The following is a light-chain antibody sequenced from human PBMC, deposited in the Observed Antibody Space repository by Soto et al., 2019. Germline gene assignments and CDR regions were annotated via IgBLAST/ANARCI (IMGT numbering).Light chain of an antibody. CDR3: HQYGSSPLT. CDR1: QSVSSSY. J-gene: IGKJ4*01. CDR2: GAS. Sequence: EILLTQSTGTLSLSPGERATLSCRASQSVSSSYLAWYQQKPGQAPRLLIYGASSRATGIPDRFSGSGSGPDFTLTISRLEPEDFAVYYCHQYGSSPLTFGGGTKVESK. V-gene: IGKV3-20*01.